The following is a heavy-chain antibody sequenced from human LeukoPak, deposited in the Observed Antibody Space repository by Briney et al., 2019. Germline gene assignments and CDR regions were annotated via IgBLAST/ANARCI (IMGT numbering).Heavy chain of an antibody. D-gene: IGHD2-15*01. CDR1: GFTFSSYS. CDR3: ARLVVVAATRSDY. J-gene: IGHJ4*02. CDR2: ISSSSSYI. Sequence: PGGSLRLSCAASGFTFSSYSMNWVRQAPGKGLEWVSSISSSSSYIYYADSVKGRFTISRDNAKNSLYLQMNSLRAEDTAVYYCARLVVVAATRSDYWGQGTLVTVSS. V-gene: IGHV3-21*01.